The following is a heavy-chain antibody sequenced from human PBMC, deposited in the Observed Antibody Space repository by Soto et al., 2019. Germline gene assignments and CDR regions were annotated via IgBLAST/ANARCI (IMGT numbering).Heavy chain of an antibody. CDR1: GFTFSSYG. Sequence: GGSLRLSCAASGFTFSSYGMHWVRQAPGKGLEWVAVISYDGSNKYYADSVKGRFTISRDNSKNTLYLQMNSLRAEDTAVYYCAKGNYYDSSGYLDYWGQGTLVTVSS. V-gene: IGHV3-30*18. CDR2: ISYDGSNK. J-gene: IGHJ4*02. CDR3: AKGNYYDSSGYLDY. D-gene: IGHD3-22*01.